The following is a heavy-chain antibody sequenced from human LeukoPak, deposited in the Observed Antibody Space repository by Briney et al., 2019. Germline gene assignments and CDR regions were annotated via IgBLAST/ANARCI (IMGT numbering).Heavy chain of an antibody. Sequence: SETLSLTCTVSGGSISSSSYYWGWIRQPPGKGLEWIGSIYYSGSTDYNPSLKSRVTIYIDTSKNQFSLKLSSVTAADTAVYYCARGWGVGIDPSHFDYWGQGTLVTVSS. J-gene: IGHJ4*02. CDR1: GGSISSSSYY. CDR2: IYYSGST. D-gene: IGHD3-16*01. V-gene: IGHV4-39*07. CDR3: ARGWGVGIDPSHFDY.